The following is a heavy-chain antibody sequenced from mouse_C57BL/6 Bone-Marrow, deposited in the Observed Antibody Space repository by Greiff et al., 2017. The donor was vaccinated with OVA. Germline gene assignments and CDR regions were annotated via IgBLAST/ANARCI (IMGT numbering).Heavy chain of an antibody. V-gene: IGHV6-3*01. CDR3: TDRTAWFAY. J-gene: IGHJ3*01. CDR1: GFSFSNYW. CDR2: IRLKSDNYAT. Sequence: EVKVEESGGGLVPPGGSLKISCVASGFSFSNYWMNWVRQSPEKGLEWVAQIRLKSDNYATHYAESVKGRFTISRDDYKSSVNLQMNNLRAEDTAIYYCTDRTAWFAYWGQGTLVTVSA.